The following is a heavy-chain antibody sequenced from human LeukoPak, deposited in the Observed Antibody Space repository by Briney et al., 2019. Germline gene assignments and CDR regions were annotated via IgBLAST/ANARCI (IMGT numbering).Heavy chain of an antibody. J-gene: IGHJ4*02. CDR1: GVSISSSNSH. Sequence: SETLSLICSVSGVSISSSNSHWGWIRQPPGKGLEWIGSIYYGGSTYYNPSFRSRVTISVDTSKNQLSLKLSSVTAADTAVYFCARRNLDSSLQAYYLDYWGQGALVTVS. CDR3: ARRNLDSSLQAYYLDY. CDR2: IYYGGST. D-gene: IGHD3-9*01. V-gene: IGHV4-39*01.